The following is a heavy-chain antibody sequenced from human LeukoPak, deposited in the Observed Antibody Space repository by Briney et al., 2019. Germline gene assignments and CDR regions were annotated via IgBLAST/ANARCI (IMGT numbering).Heavy chain of an antibody. Sequence: SETLSLTCTVSGGSISGFYWSWIRQPPGKGLEWIGYIYFSGRTNYHPSLKSRVTISVDTSQNQFSLNLSSVTAADTAVYYCARTDPLLNSAYDSDYYYYGMDVRGQGTTVTVSS. CDR1: GGSISGFY. CDR3: ARTDPLLNSAYDSDYYYYGMDV. CDR2: IYFSGRT. D-gene: IGHD5-12*01. V-gene: IGHV4-59*01. J-gene: IGHJ6*02.